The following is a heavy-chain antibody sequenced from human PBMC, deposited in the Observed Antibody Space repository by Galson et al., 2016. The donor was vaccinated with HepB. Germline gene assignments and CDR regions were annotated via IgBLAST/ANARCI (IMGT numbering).Heavy chain of an antibody. CDR1: GYTFSGYW. Sequence: QSGAEVKQPGESLKISCKASGYTFSGYWIGWVRQMPGKSLEWMGIIYPGDSETKYSPSFRGQVTISADKSINTAYLEWSSLKAADSGIYYCARHGDYGDYNNWFDPWGQGTLVTVSS. V-gene: IGHV5-51*01. CDR2: IYPGDSET. CDR3: ARHGDYGDYNNWFDP. D-gene: IGHD4/OR15-4a*01. J-gene: IGHJ5*02.